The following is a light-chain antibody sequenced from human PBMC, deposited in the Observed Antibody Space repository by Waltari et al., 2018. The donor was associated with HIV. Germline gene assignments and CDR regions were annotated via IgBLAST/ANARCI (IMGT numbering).Light chain of an antibody. Sequence: DIQMTQSPPSLSASVGDRVTITCRASRPIRNYLNWYQQKPGKAPNLLIYGASSLQSGASSRFSGSGYGTDFTLTINSLQPEDFAAYYCQQTYNTPRSTFGQGTKVEIK. V-gene: IGKV1-39*01. CDR3: QQTYNTPRST. CDR2: GAS. CDR1: RPIRNY. J-gene: IGKJ2*01.